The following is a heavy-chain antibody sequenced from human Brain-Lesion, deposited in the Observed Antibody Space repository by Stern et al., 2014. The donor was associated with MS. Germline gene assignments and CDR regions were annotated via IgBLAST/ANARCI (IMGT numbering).Heavy chain of an antibody. D-gene: IGHD1-7*01. Sequence: VELIESGPGLVKPSETLSLTCTVSGDSMNSGGYYWSWIRQHPGKGLEWIGYIYYSGGTDYTPSLKSRVTISVDTSKNQFSLKLNSVTAADTAVYYCAREGNYHAGNWFGPWGQGTLVSVSS. J-gene: IGHJ5*02. CDR1: GDSMNSGGYY. V-gene: IGHV4-31*03. CDR2: IYYSGGT. CDR3: AREGNYHAGNWFGP.